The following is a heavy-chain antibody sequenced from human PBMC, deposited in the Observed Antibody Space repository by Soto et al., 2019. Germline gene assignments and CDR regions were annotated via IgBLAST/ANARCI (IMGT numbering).Heavy chain of an antibody. CDR1: GFTFSSYA. CDR2: ISGSGGST. Sequence: EVQLLESGGGLVQPGGSLRLSCAASGFTFSSYAMSWVRQAPGKGLEWVSAISGSGGSTYYADSVKGRFTISRDNSKNALYLQMNSLRAEDTAVYYCAKFGHIVASDSSRLVGYFGYWGQGTLVTVSS. D-gene: IGHD5-12*01. CDR3: AKFGHIVASDSSRLVGYFGY. J-gene: IGHJ4*02. V-gene: IGHV3-23*01.